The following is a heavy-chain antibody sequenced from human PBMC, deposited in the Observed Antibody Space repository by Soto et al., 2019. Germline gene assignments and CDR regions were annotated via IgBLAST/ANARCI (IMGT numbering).Heavy chain of an antibody. CDR3: ARGSYYYDSSGCVIDY. Sequence: SETLSLTCTVSGGSISSGGYYWSWIRQHPGKGLEWIGYIYYSGSTYYNPSPKSRVTISVDTSKNQFSLKLSSVTAADTAVYYCARGSYYYDSSGCVIDYWGQGTLVTVSS. CDR2: IYYSGST. J-gene: IGHJ4*02. CDR1: GGSISSGGYY. V-gene: IGHV4-31*03. D-gene: IGHD3-22*01.